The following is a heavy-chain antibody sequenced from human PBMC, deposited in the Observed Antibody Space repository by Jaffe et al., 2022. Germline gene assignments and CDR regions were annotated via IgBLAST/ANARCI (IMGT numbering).Heavy chain of an antibody. Sequence: QLQLQESGPGLVKPSETLSLTCTVSGGSISSSSYYWGWIRQPPGKGLEWIGSIYYSGSTYYNPSLKSRVTISVDTSKNQFSLKLSSVTAADTAVYYCARHVPNTGGRGAFDIWGQGTMVTVSS. D-gene: IGHD3-16*01. CDR3: ARHVPNTGGRGAFDI. CDR2: IYYSGST. V-gene: IGHV4-39*01. CDR1: GGSISSSSYY. J-gene: IGHJ3*02.